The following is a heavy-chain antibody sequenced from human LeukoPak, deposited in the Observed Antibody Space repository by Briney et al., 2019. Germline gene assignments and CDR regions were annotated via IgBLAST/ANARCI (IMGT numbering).Heavy chain of an antibody. Sequence: SETLSLTCTVSAASISSSTYYWGWIRQPPWQGWDWIGSTHYSGTNYYNSTLKSRVTISVDTSQNQFSLKVKSVIAADTAVYYCASTLVRGGSRWVDYFDYWGEGAQVTVSS. V-gene: IGHV4-39*01. CDR2: THYSGTN. CDR3: ASTLVRGGSRWVDYFDY. J-gene: IGHJ4*02. D-gene: IGHD3-10*01. CDR1: AASISSSTYY.